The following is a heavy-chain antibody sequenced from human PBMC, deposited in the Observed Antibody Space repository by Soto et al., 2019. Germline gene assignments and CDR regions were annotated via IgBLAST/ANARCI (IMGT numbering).Heavy chain of an antibody. CDR1: GFSLTTDGVG. CDR3: ARSGSYCGSVGCSVFEYLEH. V-gene: IGHV2-5*02. CDR2: IYWDDDK. J-gene: IGHJ1*01. Sequence: QITLKESGPTLVKPSQTLTLTCSFSGFSLTTDGVGVGWLRQPPGKALEWLALIYWDDDKRYSPSLQTRLTISKDTSKNQVVLRMTYVDPVDTATYFCARSGSYCGSVGCSVFEYLEHWCLGTVVTVSS. D-gene: IGHD2-21*01.